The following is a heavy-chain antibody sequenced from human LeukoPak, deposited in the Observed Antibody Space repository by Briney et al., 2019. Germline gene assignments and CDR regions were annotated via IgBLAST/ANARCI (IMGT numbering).Heavy chain of an antibody. CDR2: ISISSTYM. D-gene: IGHD4-11*01. CDR3: VRDNDYTNYY. J-gene: IGHJ4*02. V-gene: IGHV3-21*06. CDR1: GFTFSAYT. Sequence: PGGSLRLSCAASGFTFSAYTMNWVRQAPGKGLEWVSSISISSTYMYYADSVKGRFTVSRDNAKNSLYLQMNSVRAEDTAIYYCVRDNDYTNYYWGQGTLVTVSS.